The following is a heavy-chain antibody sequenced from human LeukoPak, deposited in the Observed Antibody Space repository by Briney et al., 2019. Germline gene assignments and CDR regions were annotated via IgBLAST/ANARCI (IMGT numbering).Heavy chain of an antibody. J-gene: IGHJ4*02. CDR3: ATLYHTVAGFDY. D-gene: IGHD6-19*01. CDR1: GGSFSGYY. V-gene: IGHV4-39*01. Sequence: PSETLSLTCAVYGGSFSGYYWGWIRQPPGKGLEWIGSIYYSGSTYYNPSLKSRVTISVETSKNQFSLKQSSVTAADTAVYYCATLYHTVAGFDYWGQGTLVTVSS. CDR2: IYYSGST.